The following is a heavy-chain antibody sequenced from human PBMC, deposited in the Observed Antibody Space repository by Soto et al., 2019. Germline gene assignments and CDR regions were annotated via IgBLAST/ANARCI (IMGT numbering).Heavy chain of an antibody. V-gene: IGHV4-30-4*01. D-gene: IGHD2-15*01. CDR1: GDSISSVDYF. J-gene: IGHJ5*01. CDR2: IYKSATT. Sequence: TLSLTCSVSGDSISSVDYFWAWIRQPPGQALEYIGYIYKSATTYYNPSFESRVAISLDTSKSQFSLNVTSVTAADTAVYFCARGRYCLTGRCFPNWFDSWGQGTLVTVSS. CDR3: ARGRYCLTGRCFPNWFDS.